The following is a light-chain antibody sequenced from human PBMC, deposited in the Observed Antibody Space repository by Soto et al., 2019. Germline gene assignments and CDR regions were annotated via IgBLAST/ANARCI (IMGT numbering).Light chain of an antibody. Sequence: DIQMTQSPSTLSAFIGDRVTITCRASQSISNWLAWYQQKPGKAPKLLLYKASYTDSGIPPRFSGSGSGTEFTTTISRVLPDDLATYYYQQYNDNSTTFGQGTKLDLK. V-gene: IGKV1-5*03. J-gene: IGKJ2*01. CDR1: QSISNW. CDR3: QQYNDNSTT. CDR2: KAS.